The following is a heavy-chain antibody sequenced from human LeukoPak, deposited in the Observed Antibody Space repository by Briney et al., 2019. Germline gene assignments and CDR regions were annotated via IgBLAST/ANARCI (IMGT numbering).Heavy chain of an antibody. Sequence: SVKVSCKASGGTFSSYAISWVRQAPGQGLEWMGRIIPIFGTANYAQKFQGRVTITADKSTSTAYMKLSSLRSEDTAVYYCARDTAMASFDYWGQGTLVTVSS. D-gene: IGHD5-18*01. CDR2: IIPIFGTA. V-gene: IGHV1-69*06. CDR3: ARDTAMASFDY. CDR1: GGTFSSYA. J-gene: IGHJ4*02.